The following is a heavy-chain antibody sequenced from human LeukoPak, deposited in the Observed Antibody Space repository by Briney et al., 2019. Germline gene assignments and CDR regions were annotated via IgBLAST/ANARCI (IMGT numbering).Heavy chain of an antibody. V-gene: IGHV1-69*04. CDR3: ARPGPRIAAAGLGPFDP. CDR2: IIPILGIA. CDR1: GGTFSSYA. Sequence: ASVKVSCKASGGTFSSYAISWVRQAPGQGLEWMGRIIPILGIANYAQKFQGRVTITADKSTSTAYVELSSLRSEDTAVYYCARPGPRIAAAGLGPFDPWGQGTLVTVSS. J-gene: IGHJ5*02. D-gene: IGHD6-13*01.